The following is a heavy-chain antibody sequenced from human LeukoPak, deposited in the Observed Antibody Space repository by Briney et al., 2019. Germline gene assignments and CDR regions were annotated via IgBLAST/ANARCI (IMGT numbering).Heavy chain of an antibody. D-gene: IGHD2/OR15-2a*01. V-gene: IGHV3-66*01. Sequence: GGSLRLSCAASGFTVSSNYMSWVRQAPGKGLEWVSVIYSGGSTYYADSVKGRFIISRDNSKNTLYLQMNSLRAEDTAVYYCARTSNSFNHDYWGQGTLVTVSS. CDR3: ARTSNSFNHDY. CDR2: IYSGGST. J-gene: IGHJ4*02. CDR1: GFTVSSNY.